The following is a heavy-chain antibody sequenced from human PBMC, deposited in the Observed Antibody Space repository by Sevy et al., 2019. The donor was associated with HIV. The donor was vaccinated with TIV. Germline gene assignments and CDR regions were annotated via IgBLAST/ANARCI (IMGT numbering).Heavy chain of an antibody. D-gene: IGHD6-19*01. CDR1: GFTFSSHW. Sequence: GGSLRLSCAASGFTFSSHWMHWVRQAPGKGLVWISRLNGDGSSASYADFVKGRFTISRDNGKNTVYLQISSLTADDTHAYYCTRGRSGTYGWFDPWGQGTLVTVSS. J-gene: IGHJ5*02. CDR2: LNGDGSSA. V-gene: IGHV3-74*01. CDR3: TRGRSGTYGWFDP.